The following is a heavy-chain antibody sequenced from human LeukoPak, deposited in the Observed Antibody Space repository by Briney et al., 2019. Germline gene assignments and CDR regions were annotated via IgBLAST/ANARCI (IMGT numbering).Heavy chain of an antibody. Sequence: GGSLRLSCAASGFTFTNYWMSWVRQAPGKGLEWVANIKQNGSENYYVDSVKGRFTISRDNAKNSLHLQMNTLRAEDTAVYYCARERDGRFFDYWGQGTLVTVSS. J-gene: IGHJ4*02. V-gene: IGHV3-7*01. CDR3: ARERDGRFFDY. CDR2: IKQNGSEN. D-gene: IGHD5-24*01. CDR1: GFTFTNYW.